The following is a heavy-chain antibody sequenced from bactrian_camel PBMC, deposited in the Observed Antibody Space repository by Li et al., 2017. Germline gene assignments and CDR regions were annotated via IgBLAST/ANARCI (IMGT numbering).Heavy chain of an antibody. J-gene: IGHJ4*01. CDR3: AADPRGSGY. D-gene: IGHD3*01. V-gene: IGHV3S66*01. CDR2: IYSGSGST. Sequence: DVQLVESGGGLVQAGGSLRLSCTASGLTFDGHVMGWFRQAPGKEREGVAAIYSGSGSTFYADSVKGRFAISQNNAKNALYLHMNSLKPEDTAVYHCAADPRGSGYWGQGTQVTVS. CDR1: GLTFDGHV.